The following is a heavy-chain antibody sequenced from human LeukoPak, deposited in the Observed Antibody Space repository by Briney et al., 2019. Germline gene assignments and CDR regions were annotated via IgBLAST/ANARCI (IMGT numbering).Heavy chain of an antibody. CDR1: GYTLTELS. V-gene: IGHV1-24*01. CDR2: FDPEDGET. J-gene: IGHJ6*03. Sequence: ASVKVSCKVSGYTLTELSMHWVRQAPGKGLEWMGGFDPEDGETIYAQKFQGRVTMTEDTSTDTAYMELSSLRSEDTAVYYCAIWGVSVTTNRIIPRNYYYYMDVWGKGTTVTVSS. D-gene: IGHD4-17*01. CDR3: AIWGVSVTTNRIIPRNYYYYMDV.